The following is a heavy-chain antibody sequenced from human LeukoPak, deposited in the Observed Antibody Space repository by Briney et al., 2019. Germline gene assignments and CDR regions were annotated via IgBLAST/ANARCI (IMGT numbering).Heavy chain of an antibody. Sequence: GSLRLSCTTSGFTFDDYAMSWVRQAPGKGLEWVGFIRSKAYGGTAEYAASVKGRSTISRDDSKNIAYLQMNSLKTEDTAVYYCTRRYCSSINCPRHFDFWGQGTLVTVSS. CDR3: TRRYCSSINCPRHFDF. V-gene: IGHV3-49*04. J-gene: IGHJ4*02. CDR1: GFTFDDYA. D-gene: IGHD2-2*01. CDR2: IRSKAYGGTA.